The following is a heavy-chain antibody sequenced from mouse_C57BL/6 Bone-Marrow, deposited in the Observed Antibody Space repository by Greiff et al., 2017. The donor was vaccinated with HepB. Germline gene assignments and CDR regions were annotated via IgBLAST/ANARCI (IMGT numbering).Heavy chain of an antibody. Sequence: QVQLKQSGAELARPGASVKLSCKASGYTFTSYGISWVKQRTGQGLEWIGEIYPRSGNTYYNEKFKGKATLTADKSSSTAYMELRSLTSEDSAVYFCAKEEGDYYGSSFYWYFDVWGTGTTVTVSS. V-gene: IGHV1-81*01. CDR1: GYTFTSYG. D-gene: IGHD1-1*01. CDR2: IYPRSGNT. J-gene: IGHJ1*03. CDR3: AKEEGDYYGSSFYWYFDV.